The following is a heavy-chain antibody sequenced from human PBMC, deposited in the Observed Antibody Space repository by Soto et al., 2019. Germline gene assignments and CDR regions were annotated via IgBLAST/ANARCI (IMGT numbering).Heavy chain of an antibody. V-gene: IGHV3-53*02. J-gene: IGHJ4*02. CDR2: IYSGDNT. CDR3: ARHSYGPDY. CDR1: GFIVSNNY. Sequence: EVQLVETGGGLIQPGGSLRLSCAASGFIVSNNYMSWVRQAPGKGLEWVSVIYSGDNTYYSDYVKGRFTISRDTSKNTLYLQMNSLRAEDTAVYYCARHSYGPDYWGQGTLVTVSS. D-gene: IGHD5-18*01.